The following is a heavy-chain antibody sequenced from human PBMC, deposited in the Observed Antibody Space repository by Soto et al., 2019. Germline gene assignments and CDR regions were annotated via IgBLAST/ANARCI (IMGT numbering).Heavy chain of an antibody. Sequence: ASVKVSCKASGYFFTSWRITWVRQAPGQGLEYMGWINPYNGKTNYAQKFQGRVTMTEDTSTDTAYMELSSLTSEDTALYYCATTASHGDFGYWG. J-gene: IGHJ4*01. V-gene: IGHV1-18*01. CDR1: GYFFTSWR. D-gene: IGHD4-17*01. CDR3: ATTASHGDFGY. CDR2: INPYNGKT.